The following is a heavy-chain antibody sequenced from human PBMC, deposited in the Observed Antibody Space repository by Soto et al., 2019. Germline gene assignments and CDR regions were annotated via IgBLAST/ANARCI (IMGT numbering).Heavy chain of an antibody. CDR2: INPGDSDI. Sequence: PGETLRLSCTGSGYTFSKDWIGCVRQTPGKGLEWMGIINPGDSDIRYSPSFQGQVTISADNSISTAYLQWSSLKASDTAIYYCARHEQYYYYYYGMDVWGQGTTVTVSS. CDR1: GYTFSKDW. CDR3: ARHEQYYYYYYGMDV. V-gene: IGHV5-51*01. J-gene: IGHJ6*02.